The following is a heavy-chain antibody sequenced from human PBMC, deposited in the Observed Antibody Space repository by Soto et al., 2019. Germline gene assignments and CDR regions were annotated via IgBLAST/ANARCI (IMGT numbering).Heavy chain of an antibody. V-gene: IGHV3-30-3*01. Sequence: QVQLVESGGGVVQPGRSLRLSCAASGFTFSTYVMQWVRQAPGKGLEWVAVISYDGNNKYYADSVKDRFTISRDNSKNTLYLQMNSLRDEDTAVYYCARVGHYDFWSGTDYWGQGTLVTVSS. CDR2: ISYDGNNK. D-gene: IGHD3-3*01. CDR1: GFTFSTYV. J-gene: IGHJ4*02. CDR3: ARVGHYDFWSGTDY.